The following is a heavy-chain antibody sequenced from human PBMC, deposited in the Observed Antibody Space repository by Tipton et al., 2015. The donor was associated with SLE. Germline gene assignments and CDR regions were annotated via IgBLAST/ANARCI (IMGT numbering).Heavy chain of an antibody. J-gene: IGHJ6*03. CDR2: IYTSGST. CDR1: GGSISSGSYY. Sequence: TLSLTCTVSGGSISSGSYYWSWIRQPAGKGLEWIGRIYTSGSTNYNPSLKSRFTISVDTSKNHFSLKLSSVTAADTAVYYCARDRYYYMDGWGKGTAVTVS. V-gene: IGHV4-61*02. CDR3: ARDRYYYMDG.